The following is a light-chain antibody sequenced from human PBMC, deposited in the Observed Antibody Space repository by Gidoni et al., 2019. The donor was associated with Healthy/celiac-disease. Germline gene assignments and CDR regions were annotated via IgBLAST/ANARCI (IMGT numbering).Light chain of an antibody. CDR1: ALPKNY. V-gene: IGLV3-10*01. J-gene: IGLJ2*01. CDR3: YSTDISGTLSV. Sequence: SYELPQPPSVSVSPGQTARITCSGDALPKNYAYWYQQKSGQAPVLVIYEDNKRHSGTPERFSGSSSGTMATLTISGAQVEDEGDYYCYSTDISGTLSVFGGGTKLTVL. CDR2: EDN.